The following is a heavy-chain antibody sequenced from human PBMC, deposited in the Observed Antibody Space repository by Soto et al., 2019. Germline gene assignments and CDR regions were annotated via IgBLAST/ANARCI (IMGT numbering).Heavy chain of an antibody. CDR1: GGTFSSYA. CDR3: ARREAAHVRFYYGMDV. Sequence: QVQLVQSGAEVKKPGSSVKVSCKASGGTFSSYAISWVRQAPGQGLEWMEGIIPIFGTANYAQKFQGRVTITADKSTSTAYMELSSLRSEDTAVYYCARREAAHVRFYYGMDVWGQGTTVTVSS. CDR2: IIPIFGTA. D-gene: IGHD1-26*01. J-gene: IGHJ6*02. V-gene: IGHV1-69*06.